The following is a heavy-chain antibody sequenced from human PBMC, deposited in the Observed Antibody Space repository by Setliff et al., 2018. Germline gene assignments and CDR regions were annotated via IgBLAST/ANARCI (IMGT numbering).Heavy chain of an antibody. J-gene: IGHJ5*02. CDR3: ARSPALLGIVYLDP. CDR2: LIPMFGTP. CDR1: GGTFSTFG. V-gene: IGHV1-69*05. Sequence: SVKVSCKTSGGTFSTFGIHWVRQAPGQGLEWMGGLIPMFGTPGYAQKFQDRVTITTDESTSTAYMELNSLTSEDTAVYYCARSPALLGIVYLDPWGQGTRVTVSS. D-gene: IGHD2-15*01.